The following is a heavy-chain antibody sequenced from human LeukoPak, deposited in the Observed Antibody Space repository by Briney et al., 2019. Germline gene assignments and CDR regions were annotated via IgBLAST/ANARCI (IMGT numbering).Heavy chain of an antibody. D-gene: IGHD2-8*02. J-gene: IGHJ4*02. CDR1: GGSFSGYY. V-gene: IGHV4-34*01. CDR2: INHSGST. Sequence: PSETLSLTCAVYGGSFSGYYLSWIRQPPGKGLEWIGEINHSGSTNYNPSLKSRVTISVDTSKNQLSLKLSSVTAADTAVYYCAAVGSGTGPFDYWGQGTLVTVSS. CDR3: AAVGSGTGPFDY.